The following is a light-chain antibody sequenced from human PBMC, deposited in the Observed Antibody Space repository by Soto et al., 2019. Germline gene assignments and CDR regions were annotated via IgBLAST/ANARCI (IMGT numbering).Light chain of an antibody. Sequence: EIVMTQSPATLSVSPRERATLSCRASQSVSSNLAWYQQKPGQAPRLLIYGASTRATGIPATFSGSGSGTQFTLTISSLQSEDFAVYYCQQYNNWPAITFGQGTRLEIK. J-gene: IGKJ5*01. CDR1: QSVSSN. V-gene: IGKV3D-15*01. CDR2: GAS. CDR3: QQYNNWPAIT.